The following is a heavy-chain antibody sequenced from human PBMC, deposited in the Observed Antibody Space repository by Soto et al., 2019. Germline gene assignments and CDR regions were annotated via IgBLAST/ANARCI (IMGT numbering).Heavy chain of an antibody. CDR1: GLSLSTSGEA. D-gene: IGHD3-10*01. Sequence: QITLKESGPTLVKPTQTLTLTCSFSGLSLSTSGEAVGWIRQPPGKALEWLALIYWDDDKFFNPTLKTRLTITKDPSKNQVVLTLTNMDPVDTAPYSCAHYVSASPAGWFDPWGQGVLVTVSS. J-gene: IGHJ5*02. CDR2: IYWDDDK. CDR3: AHYVSASPAGWFDP. V-gene: IGHV2-5*02.